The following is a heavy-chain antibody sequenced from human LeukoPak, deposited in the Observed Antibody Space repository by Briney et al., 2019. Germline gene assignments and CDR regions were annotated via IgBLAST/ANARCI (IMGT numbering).Heavy chain of an antibody. CDR2: ISSSSSTI. CDR1: GFTFSSYS. V-gene: IGHV3-48*01. CDR3: ARDEGSGSYYTPDAFDI. D-gene: IGHD3-10*01. Sequence: PGGSLRLSCAASGFTFSSYSMNWVRQAPGKGLEWVSYISSSSSTIYYADSVKGRFTISRDNAKNSLYLQMNSLRAEDTAVYYCARDEGSGSYYTPDAFDIWGQGTMVTVSS. J-gene: IGHJ3*02.